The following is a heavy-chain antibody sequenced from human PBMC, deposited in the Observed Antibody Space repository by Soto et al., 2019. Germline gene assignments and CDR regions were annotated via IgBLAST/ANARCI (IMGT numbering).Heavy chain of an antibody. CDR3: ARVRTLEYSSSSEDPGFYYFDY. D-gene: IGHD6-6*01. Sequence: SETLSLTCTVSGGSISSGGYYWSWIRQHPGKGLEWIGYIYYSGSTYYNPSLKSRVTISVDTSKNPFSLKPSSVTAADTAVYYCARVRTLEYSSSSEDPGFYYFDYWGQGTLVTVSS. V-gene: IGHV4-31*03. J-gene: IGHJ4*02. CDR2: IYYSGST. CDR1: GGSISSGGYY.